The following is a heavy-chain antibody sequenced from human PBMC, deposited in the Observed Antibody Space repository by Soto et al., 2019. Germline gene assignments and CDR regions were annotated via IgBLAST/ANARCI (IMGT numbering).Heavy chain of an antibody. Sequence: GGSLRLSCAASGFTFSSYWMSWVRQAPGKGLEWVANIKQDGSEKYYVDSVKGRFTISRDNAKNSLYLQMNSLRAEDTAVYYCARVGGDYGDFVDYWGQGTLVTVSS. CDR1: GFTFSSYW. CDR2: IKQDGSEK. D-gene: IGHD4-17*01. CDR3: ARVGGDYGDFVDY. J-gene: IGHJ4*02. V-gene: IGHV3-7*01.